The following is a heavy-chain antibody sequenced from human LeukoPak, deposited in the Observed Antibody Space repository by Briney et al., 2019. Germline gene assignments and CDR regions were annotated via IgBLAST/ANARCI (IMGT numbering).Heavy chain of an antibody. CDR1: GGSISSGDYY. CDR3: AREHTGGSDAFDI. J-gene: IGHJ3*02. D-gene: IGHD1-26*01. Sequence: SETLSLTCTVSGGSISSGDYYWSWIRQPPGKGLEWIGYIYYSGSTYYNPSLKSRVTISVDTSKNQFSLKLSSVTAADTAVYYCAREHTGGSDAFDIWGQGTMVTVSS. CDR2: IYYSGST. V-gene: IGHV4-30-4*01.